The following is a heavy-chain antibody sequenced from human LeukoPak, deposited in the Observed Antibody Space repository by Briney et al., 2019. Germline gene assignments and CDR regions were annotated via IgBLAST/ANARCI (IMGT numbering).Heavy chain of an antibody. CDR1: GGSFSGYY. V-gene: IGHV4-34*01. CDR2: INHSGST. CDR3: ARGRNYYGSGSYYNRVNWFDP. J-gene: IGHJ5*02. D-gene: IGHD3-10*01. Sequence: SETLSLTCAVYGGSFSGYYWSWIRQPPGKGLEWIGEINHSGSTNYNPSLKSRVTISVDTSKNQFSLKLSSVTAADTAVYYCARGRNYYGSGSYYNRVNWFDPWGQGTLVTVSS.